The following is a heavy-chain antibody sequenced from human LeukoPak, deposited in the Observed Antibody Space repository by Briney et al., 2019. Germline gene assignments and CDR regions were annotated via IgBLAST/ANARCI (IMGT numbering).Heavy chain of an antibody. D-gene: IGHD6-13*01. CDR1: GGSISSYY. CDR3: ARNLGSSSNGDWFDP. J-gene: IGHJ5*02. V-gene: IGHV4-59*01. Sequence: SETLSLTCTVSGGSISSYYWSWIRQPPGKGLEWIGYIYYSGSTNYNPSLKSRVTISVDTSKNQFSLKLSSVTAADTAVYYCARNLGSSSNGDWFDPWGQGTLVTVSS. CDR2: IYYSGST.